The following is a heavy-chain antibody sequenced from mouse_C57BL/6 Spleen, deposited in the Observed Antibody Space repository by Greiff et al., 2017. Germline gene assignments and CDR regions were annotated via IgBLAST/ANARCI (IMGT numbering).Heavy chain of an antibody. Sequence: QVQLQQSGPELVKPGASVKISCKASGYAFSSSWMTWVKQRPGKGLEWIGRIYPGDGDTNYNGKFKGKATLTADKSSSTAYMQLSSLTSEDSAVYSCARGTSNYLFGYWGKGTMVTVSA. CDR1: GYAFSSSW. J-gene: IGHJ3*01. CDR3: ARGTSNYLFGY. D-gene: IGHD2-5*01. CDR2: IYPGDGDT. V-gene: IGHV1-82*01.